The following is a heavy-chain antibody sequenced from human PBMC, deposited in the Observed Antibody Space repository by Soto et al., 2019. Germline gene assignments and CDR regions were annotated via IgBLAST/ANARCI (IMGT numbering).Heavy chain of an antibody. D-gene: IGHD2-8*01. V-gene: IGHV1-46*01. CDR1: GYSFTTYY. J-gene: IGHJ4*02. CDR2: INPSGGST. CDR3: ARGDCTNGVCYTDYFDY. Sequence: GASVKVSCKASGYSFTTYYMHWVRQAPGQGLEWMGIINPSGGSTRYAQEFQGRVTMTRDTSTSTVYMELSSLRSEDTAVYYCARGDCTNGVCYTDYFDYWGQGTLVTVSS.